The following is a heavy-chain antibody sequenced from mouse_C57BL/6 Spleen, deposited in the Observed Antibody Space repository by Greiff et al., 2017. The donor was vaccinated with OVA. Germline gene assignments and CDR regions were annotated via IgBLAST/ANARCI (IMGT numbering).Heavy chain of an antibody. D-gene: IGHD1-1*02. CDR1: GFTFSDYG. Sequence: EVKLVESGGGLVKPGGSLKLSCAASGFTFSDYGMHWVRQAPEKVLEWVAYISSGSSTIYYADTVKGRFTISRDNAKNTLFLQMTSLRSEDTAMYYCARQNYPYAMDYWGQGTSVTVSS. CDR2: ISSGSSTI. V-gene: IGHV5-17*01. CDR3: ARQNYPYAMDY. J-gene: IGHJ4*01.